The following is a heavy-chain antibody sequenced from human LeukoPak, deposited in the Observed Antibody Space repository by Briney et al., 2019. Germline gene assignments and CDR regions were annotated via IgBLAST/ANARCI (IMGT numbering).Heavy chain of an antibody. CDR3: ARHRYSSSWYEGGWFDP. J-gene: IGHJ5*02. D-gene: IGHD6-13*01. CDR2: IYHSGST. V-gene: IGHV4-59*08. CDR1: GGSFGNYY. Sequence: SETLSLTCTVSGGSFGNYYWSWIRQPPGKGLEWIGYIYHSGSTYYNPSLKSRVTISVDRSKNQFSLKLSSVTAADTAVYYCARHRYSSSWYEGGWFDPWGQGTLVTVSS.